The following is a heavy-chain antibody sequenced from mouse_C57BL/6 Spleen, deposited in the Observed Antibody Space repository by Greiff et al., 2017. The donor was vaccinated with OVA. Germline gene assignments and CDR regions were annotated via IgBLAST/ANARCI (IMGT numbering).Heavy chain of an antibody. J-gene: IGHJ4*01. CDR1: GFTFSDYY. Sequence: EVKLVESEGGLVQPGSSMKLSCTASGFTFSDYYMAWVRQVPEKGLEWVANINYDGSSTYYLDSLKSRFIISRDNAKHILYLQMSSLKSEDTATYYCARDRGYYDYGRGYAMDDWGQGTSVTVSS. CDR3: ARDRGYYDYGRGYAMDD. CDR2: INYDGSST. V-gene: IGHV5-16*01. D-gene: IGHD2-4*01.